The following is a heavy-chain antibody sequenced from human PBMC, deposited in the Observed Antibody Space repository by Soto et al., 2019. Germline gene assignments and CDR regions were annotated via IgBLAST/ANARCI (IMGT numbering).Heavy chain of an antibody. CDR3: ARVVRGYDQNYYGMDV. Sequence: ASVKVSCKXSGYTFTSYAMHWVRQAPGQRLEWMGWINAGNGNTKYSQKFQGRVTITRDTSASTAYMELSSLRSEDTAVYYCARVVRGYDQNYYGMDVWGQGTTVTVSS. J-gene: IGHJ6*02. V-gene: IGHV1-3*01. CDR1: GYTFTSYA. CDR2: INAGNGNT. D-gene: IGHD5-12*01.